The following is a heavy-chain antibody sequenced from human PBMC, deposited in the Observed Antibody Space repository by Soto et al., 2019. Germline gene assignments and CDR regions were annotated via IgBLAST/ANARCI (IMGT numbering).Heavy chain of an antibody. CDR3: ERHIARVVFSNPCWLDP. Sequence: QLQLQESGPGLVKPSETLSLTCTVSGGSISSNSYYWGWIRQPPGKGLEWIGSLVDSGSTYYTPSLKSRFIISVDTSTNQFSLKLTSVTAADTAVYYCERHIARVVFSNPCWLDPWGQGTLVTVSS. CDR1: GGSISSNSYY. CDR2: LVDSGST. D-gene: IGHD2-15*01. V-gene: IGHV4-39*01. J-gene: IGHJ5*02.